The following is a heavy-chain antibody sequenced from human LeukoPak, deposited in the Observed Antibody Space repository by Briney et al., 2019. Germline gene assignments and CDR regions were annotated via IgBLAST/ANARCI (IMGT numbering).Heavy chain of an antibody. V-gene: IGHV4-34*01. D-gene: IGHD6-13*01. CDR3: ASLIAAAVKTHKYYYYYYGMDV. J-gene: IGHJ6*02. CDR2: INHSGST. CDR1: GGSFSGYY. Sequence: SETLSLTCAVYGGSFSGYYWSWIRQPPGKGLEWIGEINHSGSTNYNPSLKSRVTISVDTSKNQFSLKLSSVTAADTAVYYCASLIAAAVKTHKYYYYYYGMDVWGQGTTVTVSS.